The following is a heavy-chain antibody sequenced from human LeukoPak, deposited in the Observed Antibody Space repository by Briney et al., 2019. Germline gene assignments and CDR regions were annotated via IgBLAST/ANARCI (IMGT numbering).Heavy chain of an antibody. CDR3: AREWATYYDILTGYYKGGWFDP. J-gene: IGHJ5*02. V-gene: IGHV1-69*05. D-gene: IGHD3-9*01. CDR1: GGTFSSYA. CDR2: IIPIFGTA. Sequence: GASVKVSCKDSGGTFSSYAISWVRQAPGQGLEWMGGIIPIFGTANYAQKFQGRVTITTDESTSTAYMELSSLRSEDTAVYYCAREWATYYDILTGYYKGGWFDPWGQGTLVTVSS.